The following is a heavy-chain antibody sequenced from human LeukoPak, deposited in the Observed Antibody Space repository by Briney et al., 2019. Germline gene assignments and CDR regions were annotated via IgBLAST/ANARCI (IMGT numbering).Heavy chain of an antibody. CDR3: ARVSYCSGGTCYVSYY. D-gene: IGHD2-15*01. CDR1: GGIFGNFG. J-gene: IGHJ4*01. V-gene: IGHV1-69*04. CDR2: IIPTLGKT. Sequence: ASVKVSCKASGGIFGNFGFTWVRQAPGQGREWMGRIIPTLGKTSYTQKFQGRVTITAETSTSTAYMELSGLRSEDTAMYYCARVSYCSGGTCYVSYYWGHGTLVIAST.